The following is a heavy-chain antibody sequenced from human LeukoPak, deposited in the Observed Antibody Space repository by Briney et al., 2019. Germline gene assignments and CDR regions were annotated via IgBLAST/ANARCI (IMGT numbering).Heavy chain of an antibody. Sequence: GGSLRLSCVASGFTFSNYWMGWVRQAPGKGLEWVANIKQDGSERRYVDPVKGRFTISRDNAKNSLYLQMNSLRAEDTAVYYCARAPATNEWRCMDYWGQGTLVTVSS. V-gene: IGHV3-7*01. D-gene: IGHD2-8*02. CDR3: ARAPATNEWRCMDY. J-gene: IGHJ4*02. CDR1: GFTFSNYW. CDR2: IKQDGSER.